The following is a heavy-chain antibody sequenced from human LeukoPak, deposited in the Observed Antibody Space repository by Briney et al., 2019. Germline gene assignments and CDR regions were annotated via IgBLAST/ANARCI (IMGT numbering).Heavy chain of an antibody. CDR2: INPNSGGT. Sequence: ASVKVSCKASGYTFTDYYMHWVRQAPGQGLEWMGQINPNSGGTNYAQKFQGRVTMTRDTSISTAYMELSRLRSDDTAVYYCARDRGYSSSWYRGFDYWGQGTLVTVSS. D-gene: IGHD6-13*01. V-gene: IGHV1-2*06. CDR1: GYTFTDYY. J-gene: IGHJ4*02. CDR3: ARDRGYSSSWYRGFDY.